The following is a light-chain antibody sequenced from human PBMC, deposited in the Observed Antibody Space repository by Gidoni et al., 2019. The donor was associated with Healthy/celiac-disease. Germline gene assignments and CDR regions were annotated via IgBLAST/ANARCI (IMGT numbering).Light chain of an antibody. J-gene: IGKJ1*01. CDR3: QQYGSSLLT. V-gene: IGKV3-20*01. Sequence: LTQSPGTLSLSPGERATLSCRASQSVSSSYLAWYQQKPGQAPRLLIYGASSRATGIPDRFSGSGSGTDFTLTISRLEPEDFAVYYCQQYGSSLLTFGQGTKVEIK. CDR2: GAS. CDR1: QSVSSSY.